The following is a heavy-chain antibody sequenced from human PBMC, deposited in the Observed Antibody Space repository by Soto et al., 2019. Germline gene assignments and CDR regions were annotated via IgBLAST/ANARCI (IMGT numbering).Heavy chain of an antibody. D-gene: IGHD4-17*01. CDR2: IYYSGST. V-gene: IGHV4-30-4*01. Sequence: SETLSLTCTVSGGSISSCDYYWSWIRHPPGKGLEWIGYIYYSGSTYYNPSLKSRVTISVDTSKNQFSPKLSSVTAADTAVYYCAREGPYSDYGDYTTFDYWGQGTLVTVSS. CDR3: AREGPYSDYGDYTTFDY. CDR1: GGSISSCDYY. J-gene: IGHJ4*02.